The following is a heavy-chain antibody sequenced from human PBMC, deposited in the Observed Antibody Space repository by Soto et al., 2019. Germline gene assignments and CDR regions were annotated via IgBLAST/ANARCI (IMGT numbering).Heavy chain of an antibody. CDR1: GFTFSSYE. CDR2: ISSSGSTI. V-gene: IGHV3-48*03. D-gene: IGHD1-7*01. CDR3: ASELILYYYYGMEV. J-gene: IGHJ6*02. Sequence: EVQLVESGGGLVQPGGSLRLSCAASGFTFSSYEMNWVRQAPGKGLEWVSYISSSGSTIYYAASVQGRLTITRDNAKYSPYLQMYSLRAEDTAVYYCASELILYYYYGMEVWGQGTTVTFSS.